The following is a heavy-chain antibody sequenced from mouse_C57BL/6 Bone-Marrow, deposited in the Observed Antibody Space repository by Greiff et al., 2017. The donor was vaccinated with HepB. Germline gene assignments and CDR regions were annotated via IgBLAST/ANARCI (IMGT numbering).Heavy chain of an antibody. D-gene: IGHD1-1*01. CDR1: GFTFSDYG. V-gene: IGHV5-17*01. CDR2: ISSGSSTI. J-gene: IGHJ1*03. CDR3: ARGYYGSSPYWYFDV. Sequence: EVQRVESGGGLVKPGGSLKLSCAASGFTFSDYGMHWVRQAPEKGLEWVAYISSGSSTIYYADTVKGRFTISRDNAKNTLFLQMTSLRSEDTAMYYGARGYYGSSPYWYFDVWGTGTTVTVSS.